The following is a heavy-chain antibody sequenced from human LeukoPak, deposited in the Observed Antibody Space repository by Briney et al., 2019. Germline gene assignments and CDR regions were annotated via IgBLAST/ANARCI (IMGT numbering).Heavy chain of an antibody. J-gene: IGHJ4*02. CDR2: IKADGSEK. CDR1: GFSFSGHW. V-gene: IGHV3-7*05. D-gene: IGHD1-26*01. CDR3: AYRNNFEY. Sequence: VGSPRLSCAASGFSFSGHWMNWVRQPPGKGLEWVANIKADGSEKYYVDSVKGRFTIPRDDAKRTVDLQMDNLRAEDTAIYYCAYRNNFEYWGQGALVTVSS.